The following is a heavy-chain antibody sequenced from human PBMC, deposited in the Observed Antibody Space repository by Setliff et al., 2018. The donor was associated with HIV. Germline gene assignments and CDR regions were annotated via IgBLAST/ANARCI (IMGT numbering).Heavy chain of an antibody. CDR3: ARDVFVDTPMVLGY. Sequence: SETLSLTCTVYGASISNSNSYWGWIRQPPGKGLEWIGSIYYRGSAYYNPSLKSRVTISLDTSKNQFSLKLSSVTAADTAVYYCARDVFVDTPMVLGYWGQGTQVTVSS. D-gene: IGHD5-18*01. J-gene: IGHJ4*02. CDR2: IYYRGSA. CDR1: GASISNSNSY. V-gene: IGHV4-39*07.